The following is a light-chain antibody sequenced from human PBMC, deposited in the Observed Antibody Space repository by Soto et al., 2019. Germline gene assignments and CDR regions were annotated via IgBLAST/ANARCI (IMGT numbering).Light chain of an antibody. CDR1: QDIKNY. CDR3: QQYDNLPLT. Sequence: DIQMTQSPSSVSASLGDRVTITFQASQDIKNYLNWYQQKSGKAPKLLIYDASDLETGVPSRFSGSGSGTDFTFTINSLQPEDIATYYCQQYDNLPLTFGGGTKVDIK. V-gene: IGKV1-33*01. CDR2: DAS. J-gene: IGKJ4*01.